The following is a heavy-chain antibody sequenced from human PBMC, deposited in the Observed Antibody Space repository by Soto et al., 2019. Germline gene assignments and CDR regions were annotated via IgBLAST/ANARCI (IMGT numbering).Heavy chain of an antibody. V-gene: IGHV3-73*01. CDR2: IRSKANSYAR. Sequence: GGSLRLSCAASGLTFSGSAMHWVRQASGKGLEWVGRIRSKANSYAREYAASVKGRFTISRDDSKNTAYLQMNSLKTEDTALYYCTRHADLGYCSSTSCYDFDYWGQGTLVTVSS. CDR1: GLTFSGSA. J-gene: IGHJ4*02. D-gene: IGHD2-2*01. CDR3: TRHADLGYCSSTSCYDFDY.